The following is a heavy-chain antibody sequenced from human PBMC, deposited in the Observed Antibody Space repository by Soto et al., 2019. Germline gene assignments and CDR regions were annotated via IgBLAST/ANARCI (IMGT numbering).Heavy chain of an antibody. J-gene: IGHJ4*02. CDR3: ARWYSSGWYGFDY. V-gene: IGHV4-39*01. Sequence: SETLSLTCTVSGGSISSSSYYWGWLRQPPGKGLEWIGSIYYSGSTYYNPALKSRDTISVDTSKNQFSLKLSSVTAADTAVYYCARWYSSGWYGFDYWGQGTLVTVSS. CDR2: IYYSGST. D-gene: IGHD6-19*01. CDR1: GGSISSSSYY.